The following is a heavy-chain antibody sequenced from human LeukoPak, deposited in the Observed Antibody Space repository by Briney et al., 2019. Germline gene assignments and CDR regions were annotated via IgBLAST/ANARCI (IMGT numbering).Heavy chain of an antibody. CDR2: ISWNSGSI. D-gene: IGHD2-8*01. CDR1: GFTFDDYA. Sequence: PGRSLRLSCAASGFTFDDYAMHWVRQASGKGLEWVSGISWNSGSIGYADSVKGRFTISRDNAKSTLYLQMHSLTAEDTAVYYCAGAREYAWNPLDYWDQGTLVTVSS. J-gene: IGHJ4*02. V-gene: IGHV3-9*01. CDR3: AGAREYAWNPLDY.